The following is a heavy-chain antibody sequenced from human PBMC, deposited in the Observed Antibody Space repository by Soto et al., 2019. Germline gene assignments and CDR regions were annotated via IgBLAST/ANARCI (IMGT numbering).Heavy chain of an antibody. CDR3: ARGEDAFFYYGLDV. Sequence: PSETLSLTCTVSGGSITSSYWSWIRRPPGKGLEWIAYIYDTGISGYTPSTSYNPSLKSRVTMSVDTSKSQFSLKLTSETAADTAVYYCARGEDAFFYYGLDVWGQGITVTVSS. CDR1: GGSITSSY. CDR2: IYDTGISGYTPST. V-gene: IGHV4-59*01. J-gene: IGHJ6*02.